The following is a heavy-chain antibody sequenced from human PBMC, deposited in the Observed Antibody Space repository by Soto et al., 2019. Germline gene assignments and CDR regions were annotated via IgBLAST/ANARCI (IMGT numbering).Heavy chain of an antibody. J-gene: IGHJ4*02. CDR1: GYTFTSYT. V-gene: IGHV1-3*01. Sequence: ASVTVSCTTSGYTFTSYTLHWVRLAPGQGLEWMGWINAGNGREKYSQRFQDRVSLSTDKSATTAYMELRSLRSEYKAMYYCARGGGWVGEASFDSWGQGTLVTVSS. D-gene: IGHD3-10*01. CDR2: INAGNGRE. CDR3: ARGGGWVGEASFDS.